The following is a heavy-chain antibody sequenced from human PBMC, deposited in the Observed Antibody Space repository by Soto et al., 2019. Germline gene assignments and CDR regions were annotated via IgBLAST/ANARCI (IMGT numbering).Heavy chain of an antibody. CDR1: GFTFSRHW. CDR2: IKTDGSS. CDR3: ARDMRAVPWYGGVSSAFDI. Sequence: GSLRLSCAASGFTFSRHWMHWVRQAPGKGLVWVSRIKTDGSSSFADSVKGRFTISRDNAKNTLYLQMNSLRDEDTAVYYCARDMRAVPWYGGVSSAFDIWGQGTVVTVSS. J-gene: IGHJ3*02. V-gene: IGHV3-74*01. D-gene: IGHD3-10*01.